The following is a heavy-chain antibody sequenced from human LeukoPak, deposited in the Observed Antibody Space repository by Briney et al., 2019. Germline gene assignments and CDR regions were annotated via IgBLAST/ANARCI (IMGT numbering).Heavy chain of an antibody. D-gene: IGHD6-13*01. CDR3: AKDIAAAGTPYYFDY. V-gene: IGHV3-23*01. J-gene: IGHJ4*02. CDR2: ISGSGGTT. CDR1: GFTFSNFA. Sequence: PGGFLRLSCAASGFTFSNFAMNWVRQAPGKGLEWVSTISGSGGTTYYADSVKGQFTISRDNSKNTLYLQMNSLRAEDTAIYYCAKDIAAAGTPYYFDYWGQGTLVTVSS.